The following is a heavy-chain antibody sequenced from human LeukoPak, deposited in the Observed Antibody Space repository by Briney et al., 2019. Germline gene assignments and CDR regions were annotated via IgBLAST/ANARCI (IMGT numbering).Heavy chain of an antibody. J-gene: IGHJ5*02. CDR3: ARSRPYCSSTSCSPRLNWFDP. V-gene: IGHV1-46*01. CDR2: INPSGGST. D-gene: IGHD2-2*01. CDR1: GYTFTSYY. Sequence: GASVKVPCKASGYTFTSYYMHWVRQAPGQGLEWMGIINPSGGSTSYAQKFQGRVTMTRDTSTSTVYMELSSLRSEDTAVYYCARSRPYCSSTSCSPRLNWFDPWGQGTLVTVSS.